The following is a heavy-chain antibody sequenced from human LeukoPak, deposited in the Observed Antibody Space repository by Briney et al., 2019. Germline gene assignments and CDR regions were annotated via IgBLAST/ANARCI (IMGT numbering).Heavy chain of an antibody. CDR2: MYNSGST. V-gene: IGHV4-59*01. J-gene: IGHJ4*02. D-gene: IGHD4-17*01. CDR3: ARGIESYGDYGY. CDR1: GGSISGSY. Sequence: SETLSLTCTVSGGSISGSYWSWIRQPPGKGLEWIAYMYNSGSTNYNPSLKSRVTISIDTSKNQFSLKLSSLTAADTAVYYRARGIESYGDYGYWGQGILVTVSS.